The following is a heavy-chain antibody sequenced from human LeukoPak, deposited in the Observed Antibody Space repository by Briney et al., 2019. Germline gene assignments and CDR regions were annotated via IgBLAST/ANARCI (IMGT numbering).Heavy chain of an antibody. D-gene: IGHD6-13*01. V-gene: IGHV4-59*04. CDR2: IYYSGST. CDR1: GFTFSSYSMN. J-gene: IGHJ4*02. CDR3: ARHSSSWSPNPDY. Sequence: GSLRLSCAASGFTFSSYSMNWVRQPPGKGLEWIGTIYYSGSTYYIPSLKSRLTISIDTSKNQFSLKLSSVTAADTAVYYCARHSSSWSPNPDYWGQGTLVTVSS.